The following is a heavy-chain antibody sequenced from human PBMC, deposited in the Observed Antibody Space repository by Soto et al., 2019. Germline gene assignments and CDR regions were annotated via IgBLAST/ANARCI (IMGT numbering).Heavy chain of an antibody. V-gene: IGHV4-34*01. CDR2: IYHSGST. D-gene: IGHD3-16*01. CDR1: GGSFSGYY. Sequence: PSETLSLTCAVYGGSFSGYYWSWIRQPPGKGLEWIGAIYHSGSTYYHPSLKSRVTISVDTSKNQFSLRLTSLTAADTAVYFCARQTGGFGYYFDYWGQGTLVTVSS. J-gene: IGHJ4*02. CDR3: ARQTGGFGYYFDY.